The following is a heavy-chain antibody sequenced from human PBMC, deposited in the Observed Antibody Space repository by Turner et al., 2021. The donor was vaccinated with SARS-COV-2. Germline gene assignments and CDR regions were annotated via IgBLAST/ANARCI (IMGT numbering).Heavy chain of an antibody. V-gene: IGHV2-5*02. CDR3: ARSSVVVITGAFDI. Sequence: QITLKESGPTLVKPTQTLTLTCPFSGFSLTPSGVGVGWIRQPPGKALEWLALIYWDDDKRYSPSLKSRLTITKDTYKNQVVLTMTNMDPVDTATYYCARSSVVVITGAFDIWGQGTMVTVSS. J-gene: IGHJ3*02. D-gene: IGHD3-22*01. CDR2: IYWDDDK. CDR1: GFSLTPSGVG.